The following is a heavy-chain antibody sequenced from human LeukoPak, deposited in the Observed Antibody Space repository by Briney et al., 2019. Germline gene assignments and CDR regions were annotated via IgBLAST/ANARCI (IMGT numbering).Heavy chain of an antibody. CDR2: IYYSGST. V-gene: IGHV4-39*07. CDR3: ARVRVTEWFDP. CDR1: GGSISSSSYY. Sequence: SETLSLTCTVSGGSISSSSYYWGWIRQPPGKGLEWIGSIYYSGSTYYNPSLKSRVTISVDTSKNQFSLKLSSVTAVDTAVYYCARVRVTEWFDPWGQGTLVIVSS. J-gene: IGHJ5*02. D-gene: IGHD3-10*01.